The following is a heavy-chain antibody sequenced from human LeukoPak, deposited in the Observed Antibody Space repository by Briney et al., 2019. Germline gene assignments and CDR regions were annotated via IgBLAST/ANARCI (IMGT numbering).Heavy chain of an antibody. D-gene: IGHD3-10*01. CDR2: IYYSGST. J-gene: IGHJ4*02. V-gene: IGHV4-39*01. CDR1: GGSISSSSYY. Sequence: PSETLSLTCTVSGGSISSSSYYWGWIRQPPGKGLEWIGSIYYSGSTYYNPSLKSRVTISVDTSKNQFSLKLSSVTAADTAVYYCARLGYYGSGSLVDYFDYWGQGTLVTVSS. CDR3: ARLGYYGSGSLVDYFDY.